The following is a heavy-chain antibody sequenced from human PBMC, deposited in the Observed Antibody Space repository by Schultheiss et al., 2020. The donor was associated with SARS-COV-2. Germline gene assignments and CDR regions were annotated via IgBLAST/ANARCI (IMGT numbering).Heavy chain of an antibody. V-gene: IGHV4-61*08. J-gene: IGHJ4*02. D-gene: IGHD2-2*02. CDR1: GGSISSGGYY. Sequence: SQTLSLTCAVYGGSISSGGYYWSWIRQPPGKGLEWIGYIYYSGSTNYNPSLKSRVTISVDTSKNQFSLKLSSVTAADTAVYYCAKWNIVVVPAAIPTFGFDYWGQGTLVTVSS. CDR2: IYYSGST. CDR3: AKWNIVVVPAAIPTFGFDY.